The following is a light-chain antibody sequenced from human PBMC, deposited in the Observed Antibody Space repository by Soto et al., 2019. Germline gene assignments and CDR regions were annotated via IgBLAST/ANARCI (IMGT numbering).Light chain of an antibody. CDR2: AAS. CDR3: QHYYPYPWT. CDR1: QDISSY. V-gene: IGKV1-8*01. Sequence: AIRMTQSPSSFSASTGDRVTITCRASQDISSYLAWYQQKPGKAPELLIYAASTLRGGVPSRFSGSGSGTDFTLTINYLQSEDFAIYYCQHYYPYPWTFGQGTKVEIK. J-gene: IGKJ1*01.